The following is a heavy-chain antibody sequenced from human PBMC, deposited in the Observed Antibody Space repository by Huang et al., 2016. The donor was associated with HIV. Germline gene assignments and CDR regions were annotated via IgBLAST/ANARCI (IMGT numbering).Heavy chain of an antibody. CDR3: TGDPWYAPTWKRNAASFI. CDR1: GYPFTGYG. CDR2: TGDDNLYT. D-gene: IGHD2-8*01. V-gene: IGHV1-18*01. Sequence: QAQLMQSGGEVKKTGASVRVSCKASGYPFTGYGISWVRQAPGQGLEWVGWTGDDNLYTDDAQKYQGRVSLTVDSSTTTSYMELTGLTSDDTAVYYWTGDPWYAPTWKRNAASFIWGQGTMVTVSS. J-gene: IGHJ3*02.